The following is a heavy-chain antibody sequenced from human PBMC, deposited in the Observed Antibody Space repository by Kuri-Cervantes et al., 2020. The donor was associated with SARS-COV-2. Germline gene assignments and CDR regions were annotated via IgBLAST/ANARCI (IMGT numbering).Heavy chain of an antibody. CDR2: ISYDGSNK. J-gene: IGHJ4*02. V-gene: IGHV3-30-3*01. Sequence: GGSLTLSCAASGFTFSSYAMHWVRQAPGKGLEWVAVISYDGSNKYYADSVKGRFTISRDNSKNTLYLQMNSLRAEDTAVYYCARSLLWFGDLVDYWGQGTLVTVSS. CDR3: ARSLLWFGDLVDY. D-gene: IGHD3-10*01. CDR1: GFTFSSYA.